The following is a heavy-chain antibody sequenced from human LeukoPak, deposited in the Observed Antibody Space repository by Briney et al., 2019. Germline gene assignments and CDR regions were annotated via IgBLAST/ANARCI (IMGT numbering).Heavy chain of an antibody. V-gene: IGHV3-30*18. CDR2: MSADGTNR. J-gene: IGHJ4*02. Sequence: GGSLRLSCVASGFTFSTYGMSWVRQSPGKGLEWVSFMSADGTNRFYADSVKGRFTISRDNSKNTLYLQITSLRAEDTAVYYCAKADISSGCLDSWGQGTLVTVSS. CDR3: AKADISSGCLDS. CDR1: GFTFSTYG. D-gene: IGHD6-19*01.